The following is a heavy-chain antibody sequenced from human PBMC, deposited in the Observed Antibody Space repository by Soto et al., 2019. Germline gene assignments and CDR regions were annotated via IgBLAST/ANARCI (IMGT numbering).Heavy chain of an antibody. CDR2: IWNDGSNK. J-gene: IGHJ4*02. CDR1: GLSFTSYG. Sequence: GVSLRLSCAASGLSFTSYGMYWVRQTPGKGLERVAGIWNDGSNKYYADSVKGRITISRDNSKNMLYLQMNSLRAEDTAVYYCARFNSRTFSHDYWGQGIPVTDSS. CDR3: ARFNSRTFSHDY. D-gene: IGHD1-26*01. V-gene: IGHV3-33*01.